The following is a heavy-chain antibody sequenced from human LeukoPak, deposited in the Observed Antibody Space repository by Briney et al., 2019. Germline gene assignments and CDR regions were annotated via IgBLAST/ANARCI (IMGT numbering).Heavy chain of an antibody. Sequence: PSETLSLTCTVSGGSITSYYYTWIRQPPGKGLEWIGYIYYSGNTNYNPSLKSRVTTSLDMSKNQFSLRLTSVTAADTAVYYCAREDSGTSIDYWGQGTLVTVSS. J-gene: IGHJ4*01. CDR2: IYYSGNT. D-gene: IGHD1-26*01. V-gene: IGHV4-59*01. CDR1: GGSITSYY. CDR3: AREDSGTSIDY.